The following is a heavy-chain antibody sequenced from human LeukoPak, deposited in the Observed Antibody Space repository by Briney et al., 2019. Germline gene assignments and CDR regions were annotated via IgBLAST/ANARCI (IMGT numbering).Heavy chain of an antibody. CDR2: ISWDGGST. D-gene: IGHD6-13*01. Sequence: GSLRLSCAASGFTFDDYAMHWVRQAPGKGLEWVSLISWDGGSTYYADSVKGRFTISRDNSKNSLYLQMNSLRAEDTALYYCAKGGSEQQLRDYYYYGMDVWGQGTTVTVSS. V-gene: IGHV3-43D*03. J-gene: IGHJ6*02. CDR1: GFTFDDYA. CDR3: AKGGSEQQLRDYYYYGMDV.